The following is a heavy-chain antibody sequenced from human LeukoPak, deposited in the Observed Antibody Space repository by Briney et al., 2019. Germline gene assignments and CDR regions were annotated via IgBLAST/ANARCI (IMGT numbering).Heavy chain of an antibody. CDR2: INPNSGGT. D-gene: IGHD4-23*01. Sequence: ASVKVSCKASGYTFTGYYMHWVRQAPGQGLEWMGWINPNSGGTNYAQKFQGRVTMTRDTSISTAYMELSRLRSDDTAVYYCARAAYYGGNSDYWGQGTLVTVSS. J-gene: IGHJ4*02. CDR3: ARAAYYGGNSDY. V-gene: IGHV1-2*02. CDR1: GYTFTGYY.